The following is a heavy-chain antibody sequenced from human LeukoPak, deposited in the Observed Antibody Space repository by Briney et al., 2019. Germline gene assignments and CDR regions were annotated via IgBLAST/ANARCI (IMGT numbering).Heavy chain of an antibody. CDR3: ARVLTTVTLFDY. Sequence: SETLSLTCAVYGGSFSGYYWSWIRQPPGKGLEWIGEINHSGSTNYNPSLKSRVTISVDTSKNQFSLKLSSVTAADTTVYYCARVLTTVTLFDYWGQGTLVTVSS. CDR1: GGSFSGYY. CDR2: INHSGST. J-gene: IGHJ4*02. D-gene: IGHD4-17*01. V-gene: IGHV4-34*01.